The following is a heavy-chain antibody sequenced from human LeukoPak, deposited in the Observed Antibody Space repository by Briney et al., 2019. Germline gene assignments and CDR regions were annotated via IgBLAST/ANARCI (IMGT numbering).Heavy chain of an antibody. CDR2: SYWDDDK. CDR3: AHSSSSWDFDY. D-gene: IGHD6-13*01. J-gene: IGHJ4*02. Sequence: SGPTLGNPTRPRTLTCTFSGFSLRTSGVGVGWIGQPPEKALEWLALSYWDDDKRYIPSQKSRVTITKDTSNLQLLLTMTNMDPVDTATYYCAHSSSSWDFDYWGQGTLVTVSS. V-gene: IGHV2-5*02. CDR1: GFSLRTSGVG.